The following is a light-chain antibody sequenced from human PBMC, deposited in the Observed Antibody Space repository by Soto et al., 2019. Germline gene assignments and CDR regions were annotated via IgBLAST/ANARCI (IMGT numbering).Light chain of an antibody. CDR1: AGIGNY. CDR2: GAS. CDR3: QQLFRYPLA. J-gene: IGKJ5*01. V-gene: IGKV1-9*01. Sequence: IQLTQAPSSLSASVGDRVTITCRASAGIGNYLAWYQQQQGKAPKLLIYGASTLQGGVPSRFPGSVSGTDFTLTRSSLQPEDFATYHCQQLFRYPLAFGQGTRLEMK.